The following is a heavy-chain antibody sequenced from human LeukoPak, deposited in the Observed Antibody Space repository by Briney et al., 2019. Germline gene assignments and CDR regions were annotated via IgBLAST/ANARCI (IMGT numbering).Heavy chain of an antibody. CDR3: ARDQLGAVLYFDY. CDR1: GFTFSNYA. CDR2: SVSSATT. D-gene: IGHD1-1*01. V-gene: IGHV3-23*01. Sequence: GGSLRLSCAASGFTFSNYAMSWVRQTPGKGLEWVSTSVSSATTDYADSVKGRFTISRDNSKNTLYLQINSLRVEDTAVYYCARDQLGAVLYFDYWGQGALVTVSS. J-gene: IGHJ4*02.